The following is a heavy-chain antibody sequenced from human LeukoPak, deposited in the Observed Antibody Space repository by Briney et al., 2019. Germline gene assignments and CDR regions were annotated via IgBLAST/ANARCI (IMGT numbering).Heavy chain of an antibody. D-gene: IGHD2-8*02. CDR3: AKAPLGRCTGAICYSFDY. J-gene: IGHJ4*02. V-gene: IGHV3-23*01. CDR1: GFTFSSYA. Sequence: GGSLRLSCAASGFTFSSYAMSWVRQAPGKGLEWVSAISGSDAGTYYADSVKGRFTISRDNSKNTLYLQMDSLRAEDAAVYYCAKAPLGRCTGAICYSFDYWGQGTLVTVSS. CDR2: ISGSDAGT.